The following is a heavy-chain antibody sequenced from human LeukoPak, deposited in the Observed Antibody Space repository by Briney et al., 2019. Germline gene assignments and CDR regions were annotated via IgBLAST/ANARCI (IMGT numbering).Heavy chain of an antibody. CDR1: GYTFTGYY. J-gene: IGHJ4*02. V-gene: IGHV1-2*02. D-gene: IGHD3-22*01. CDR2: INPNSGAT. CDR3: ARDGARGDYESSDYYAYYFDY. Sequence: ASVTVSCKASGYTFTGYYMHWVRQAPGQGLEWMGWINPNSGATTSAQKFQGRVTMTRDTSISTAYMELSRLRSDDTAVYYCARDGARGDYESSDYYAYYFDYWGQGTLVTVSS.